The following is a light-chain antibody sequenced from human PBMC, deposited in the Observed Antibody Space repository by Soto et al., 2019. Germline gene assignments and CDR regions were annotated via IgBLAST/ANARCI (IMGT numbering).Light chain of an antibody. CDR2: GAL. CDR3: QQSYNTPLT. Sequence: DIQMTQSPSSLSASVGDRITITCRASQTIRTSFTWSQKNPGTANQLLIYGALTLQSGVPSRFSGSGSGTDFTLTIRSLQPEDSATYYCQQSYNTPLTFVVGTKV. J-gene: IGKJ4*01. CDR1: QTIRTS. V-gene: IGKV1-39*01.